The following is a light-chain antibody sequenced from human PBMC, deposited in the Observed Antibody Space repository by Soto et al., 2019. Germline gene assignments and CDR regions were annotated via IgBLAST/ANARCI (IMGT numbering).Light chain of an antibody. CDR1: QSVSSN. CDR3: QQYGSSLWT. J-gene: IGKJ1*01. V-gene: IGKV3-15*01. CDR2: GAS. Sequence: EVVFTQSPGTLSLSPGERATISCRASQSVSSNLAWYQQKPGQAPRLLIYGASTRATGIPARFSGSGSGTEFALTISSLQSEDFAVYYCQQYGSSLWTFGQGTKVDIK.